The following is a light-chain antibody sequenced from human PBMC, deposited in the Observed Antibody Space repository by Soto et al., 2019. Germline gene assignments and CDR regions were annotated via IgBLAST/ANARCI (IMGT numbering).Light chain of an antibody. CDR3: QSYDTSLGDWV. Sequence: QSVLTQPPSASGAPGQTVTISCSGSDSNIGAGYDLHWYQQLPGTAPKLLIHSNYLRASGAPDRFSASKSVTSASLAIIGLQADDEADYYCQSYDTSLGDWVFGGGTKVTVL. CDR2: SNY. V-gene: IGLV1-40*01. J-gene: IGLJ3*02. CDR1: DSNIGAGYD.